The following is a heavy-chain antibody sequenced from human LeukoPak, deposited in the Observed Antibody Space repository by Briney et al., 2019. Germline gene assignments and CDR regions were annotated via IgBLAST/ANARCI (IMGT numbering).Heavy chain of an antibody. Sequence: PGGSLRLSCTASGFTFDDYAMHWVRQAPGKGLEWVSGISWNSGSIGFADSVRGRFTISRDNAKNSLYLQMNSLRAEDTAVYYCARWGFGIAAADPFDYWGQGTLVTVSS. V-gene: IGHV3-9*01. J-gene: IGHJ4*02. CDR2: ISWNSGSI. CDR3: ARWGFGIAAADPFDY. D-gene: IGHD6-13*01. CDR1: GFTFDDYA.